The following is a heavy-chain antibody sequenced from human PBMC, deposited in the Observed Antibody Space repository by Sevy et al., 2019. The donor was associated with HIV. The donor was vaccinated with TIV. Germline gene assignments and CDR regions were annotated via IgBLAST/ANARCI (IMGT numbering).Heavy chain of an antibody. V-gene: IGHV1-69*06. CDR3: ARDACSGGSCYQDY. Sequence: ASVKVSCKASGGTFSNYAINWVRQAPGQGLEWMGVIIPIFGTANYAQKFQGRVTITADKSTGTAYMELSSLRSEDTAFYYCARDACSGGSCYQDYWGQGTLVTVSS. D-gene: IGHD2-15*01. J-gene: IGHJ4*02. CDR2: IIPIFGTA. CDR1: GGTFSNYA.